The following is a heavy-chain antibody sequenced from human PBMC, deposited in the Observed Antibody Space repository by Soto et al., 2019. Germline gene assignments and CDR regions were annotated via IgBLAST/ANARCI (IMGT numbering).Heavy chain of an antibody. CDR3: AKDGGSGWDYYFDY. Sequence: GGSLRLSCAASGFTFDDYAMHWVRQAPGKGLEWVSGISWNSGSIGYADSVKGRFTISRDNAKNSLYLQMNSLRAEDTALYYCAKDGGSGWDYYFDYWGQGTLVTVSS. J-gene: IGHJ4*02. CDR1: GFTFDDYA. CDR2: ISWNSGSI. V-gene: IGHV3-9*01. D-gene: IGHD6-19*01.